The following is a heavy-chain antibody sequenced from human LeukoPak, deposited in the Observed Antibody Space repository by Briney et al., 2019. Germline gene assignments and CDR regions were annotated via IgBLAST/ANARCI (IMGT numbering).Heavy chain of an antibody. CDR1: GFTFSNYG. D-gene: IGHD3-22*01. Sequence: GGSLRLSCAASGFTFSNYGMHWVRQAPGKGLEWVAVISYDGSNKYYADSVKGRFTISRDNSKNTLYLQMNSLRAEDTAVYYCAKDQGYYDSSGNFDYWGQGTLVTVSS. V-gene: IGHV3-30*18. CDR3: AKDQGYYDSSGNFDY. CDR2: ISYDGSNK. J-gene: IGHJ4*02.